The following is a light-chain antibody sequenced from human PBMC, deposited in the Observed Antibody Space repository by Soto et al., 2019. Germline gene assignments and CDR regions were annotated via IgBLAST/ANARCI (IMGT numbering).Light chain of an antibody. V-gene: IGKV1-33*01. J-gene: IGKJ4*01. CDR3: QQFDNDPLVS. CDR2: DAS. CDR1: HDIRNS. Sequence: DIQMTQSPSSLSASVGDRVTITCQASHDIRNSLNWYQQKPGEATKLLINDASKLERGVSSRFSGSGSGTDFTLTITTLLPEDVATYYCQQFDNDPLVSFGGGTKVEIK.